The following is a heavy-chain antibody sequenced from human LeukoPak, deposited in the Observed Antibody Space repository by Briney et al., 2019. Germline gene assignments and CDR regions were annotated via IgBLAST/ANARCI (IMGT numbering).Heavy chain of an antibody. CDR1: GFTFSSYS. J-gene: IGHJ4*02. D-gene: IGHD3-9*01. CDR2: ISSSSSSI. Sequence: GGSLRLSCAASGFTFSSYSMNWVRQAPGKGLEWVSFISSSSSSINYADSVKGRFIISRDNAQNTLFLQMNSLRIEDTAVYYCARAGTDWYEDYWGQGTLVTVS. V-gene: IGHV3-21*01. CDR3: ARAGTDWYEDY.